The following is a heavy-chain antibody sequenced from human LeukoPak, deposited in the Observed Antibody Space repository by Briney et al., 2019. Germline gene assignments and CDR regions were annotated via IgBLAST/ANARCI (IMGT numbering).Heavy chain of an antibody. D-gene: IGHD1-26*01. CDR2: IYYSGST. Sequence: PSEALSLTCTVSGGSISSYYWSWIRQPPGKGLEWIGYIYYSGSTNYNPSLKSRVTTSVDTSKNQFSLKLSSVTAADTAVYYCARLGGSYPHAFDIWGQGTMVTVSS. CDR1: GGSISSYY. CDR3: ARLGGSYPHAFDI. J-gene: IGHJ3*02. V-gene: IGHV4-59*01.